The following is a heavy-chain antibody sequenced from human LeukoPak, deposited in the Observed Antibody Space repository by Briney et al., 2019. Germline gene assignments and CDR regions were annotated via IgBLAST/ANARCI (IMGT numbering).Heavy chain of an antibody. V-gene: IGHV5-51*01. CDR1: GYTFRYYW. CDR2: IYPDDSDT. CDR3: ASSPYCGGDCPSWFDP. D-gene: IGHD2-21*01. J-gene: IGHJ5*02. Sequence: GESLKISCTGSGYTFRYYWIGWVRQMPGKGLEWMGIIYPDDSDTKYSPSFQGQVTISADKSISTAYLQWSSLKASDTAMYYCASSPYCGGDCPSWFDPWGQGTLVTVSS.